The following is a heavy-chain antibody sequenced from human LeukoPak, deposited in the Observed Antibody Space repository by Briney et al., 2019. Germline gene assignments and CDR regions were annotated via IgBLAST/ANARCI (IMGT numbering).Heavy chain of an antibody. CDR2: IYHSGST. CDR1: GGSISSNY. CDR3: ARQGGVFSYWFDP. D-gene: IGHD2/OR15-2a*01. V-gene: IGHV4-59*08. Sequence: SETLSLTCTVSGGSISSNYWSWSRQPPGKGLGWIGYIYHSGSTNYNLSLKSRVTISVDTSKNQFSLKLRSVTAADTAVYYCARQGGVFSYWFDPWGQGTLVTVSS. J-gene: IGHJ5*02.